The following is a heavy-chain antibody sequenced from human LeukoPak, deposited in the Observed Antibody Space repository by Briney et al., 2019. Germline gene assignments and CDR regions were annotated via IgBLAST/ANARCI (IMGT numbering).Heavy chain of an antibody. CDR3: ARDGVLRYFDWHTFDY. D-gene: IGHD3-9*01. Sequence: GGSLRLSCAASGFTFSSYWMSWVRQAPGKGLEWVANIKQDGSEKYYVDSAKGRFTISRDNAKNTLYLQMNSLRAEDTAVYYCARDGVLRYFDWHTFDYWGQGTLVTVSS. V-gene: IGHV3-7*01. CDR2: IKQDGSEK. CDR1: GFTFSSYW. J-gene: IGHJ4*02.